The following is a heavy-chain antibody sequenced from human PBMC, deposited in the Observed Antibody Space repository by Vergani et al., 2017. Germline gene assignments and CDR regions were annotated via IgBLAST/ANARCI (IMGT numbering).Heavy chain of an antibody. CDR1: GDSINSESFY. CDR2: IDSSGYT. V-gene: IGHV4-61*02. Sequence: QVQLQESGPGLVKPSQTLSLTCSVSGDSINSESFYWSWVRQPAGQGLEWIGHIDSSGYTNYNPSLKTRVTISVDTSKNQFSLTLTSVTAADTAVYYCASDTHSGQRADRWGQGILVTVTS. CDR3: ASDTHSGQRADR. D-gene: IGHD6-19*01. J-gene: IGHJ5*02.